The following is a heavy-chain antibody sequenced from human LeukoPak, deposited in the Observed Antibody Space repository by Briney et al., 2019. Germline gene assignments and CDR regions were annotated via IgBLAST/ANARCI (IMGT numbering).Heavy chain of an antibody. CDR2: IYSGGST. D-gene: IGHD6-13*01. J-gene: IGHJ4*02. V-gene: IGHV3-66*01. CDR1: GFTVSSNY. CDR3: ARVQYSSSWYLDY. Sequence: GGSLRLSCAASGFTVSSNYMSWVRQAPGKGLEWVSVIYSGGSTYYADSVKGRFTISRDNSKNTLYLQMNSLRAEDTAAYYCARVQYSSSWYLDYWGQGTLVTVSS.